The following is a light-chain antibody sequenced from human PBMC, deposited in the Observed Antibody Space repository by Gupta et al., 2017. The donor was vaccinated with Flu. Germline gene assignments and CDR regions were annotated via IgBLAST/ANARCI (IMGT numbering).Light chain of an antibody. J-gene: IGKJ4*01. Sequence: VLTQSPATLSLSPGERATLSCRASQSVGMFLAWYQQRSGQAPRLLIYDTSKRATGIPARCSGSGAGTDFTLTISSREAEDFAVYYCQQRSNWHPVVSFGGGTKVEIK. CDR2: DTS. V-gene: IGKV3-11*01. CDR1: QSVGMF. CDR3: QQRSNWHPVVS.